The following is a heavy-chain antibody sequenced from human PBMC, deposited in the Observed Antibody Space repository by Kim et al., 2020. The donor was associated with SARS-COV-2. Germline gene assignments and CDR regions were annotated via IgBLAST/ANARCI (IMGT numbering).Heavy chain of an antibody. D-gene: IGHD2-21*01. Sequence: YADSGRGRFTISRDNSKNTLYLEMNSLRVEETALYYCARGTNSWYSAFDIWGQGTMVTVSS. J-gene: IGHJ3*02. V-gene: IGHV3-30*01. CDR3: ARGTNSWYSAFDI.